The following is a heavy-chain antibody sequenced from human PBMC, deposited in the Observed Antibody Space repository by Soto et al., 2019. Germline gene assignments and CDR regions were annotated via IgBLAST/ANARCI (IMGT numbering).Heavy chain of an antibody. D-gene: IGHD2-8*01. CDR2: ISSSSSYI. Sequence: GSLRLSCVASGFTFSSYSMNWVRQAPGKGLEWVSSISSSSSYIYYADSVKGRFTISRDNAKNSLYLQMNSLRAEDTAVYYCARGNGPTFDYWGQGTLVTVSS. CDR3: ARGNGPTFDY. V-gene: IGHV3-21*01. J-gene: IGHJ4*02. CDR1: GFTFSSYS.